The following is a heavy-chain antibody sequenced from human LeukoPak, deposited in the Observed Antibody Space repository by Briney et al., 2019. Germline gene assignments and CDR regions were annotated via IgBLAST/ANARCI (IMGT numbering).Heavy chain of an antibody. V-gene: IGHV3-48*03. CDR3: ARDHNWSFDN. CDR1: GFTFSSYE. Sequence: GGSLRLSCAASGFTFSSYEMSWVRQAPGKGLEWVSYISSGSNTIYYADSVKGRFTISRDNAKNSLYLQMNSLRDEDTAVYFCARDHNWSFDNWGQGTLVTVSS. J-gene: IGHJ4*02. CDR2: ISSGSNTI.